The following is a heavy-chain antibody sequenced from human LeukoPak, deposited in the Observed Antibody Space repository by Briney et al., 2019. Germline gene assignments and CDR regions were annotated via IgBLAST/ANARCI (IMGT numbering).Heavy chain of an antibody. CDR1: GYTFTVYY. Sequence: ASVKVSCKASGYTFTVYYMHWVRQAPGQWLEWMGWINPNSGGTNYAQKFQGRVTMTRDTSISTAYMELSRLRSDDTAVYYCARDPRRGGSFDYWGQGTLVTVSS. J-gene: IGHJ4*02. D-gene: IGHD5-12*01. V-gene: IGHV1-2*02. CDR3: ARDPRRGGSFDY. CDR2: INPNSGGT.